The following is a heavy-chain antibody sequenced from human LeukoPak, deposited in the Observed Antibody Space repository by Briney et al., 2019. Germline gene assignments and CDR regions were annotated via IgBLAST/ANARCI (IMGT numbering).Heavy chain of an antibody. CDR1: GFTFSTYW. V-gene: IGHV3-7*04. Sequence: GGSLRLSCAASGFTFSTYWMSWVRRGPGKGLEWVANIKPDGSEKDYVDSLKGRFTISRDNAKNSLYLQVSSLRAEDTAVYYCARFGVPYGVDVWGQGTTVTVSS. CDR3: ARFGVPYGVDV. CDR2: IKPDGSEK. D-gene: IGHD3-16*01. J-gene: IGHJ6*02.